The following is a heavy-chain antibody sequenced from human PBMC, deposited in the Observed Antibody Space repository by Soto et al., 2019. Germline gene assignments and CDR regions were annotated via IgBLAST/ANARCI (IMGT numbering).Heavy chain of an antibody. CDR2: INSDGSST. J-gene: IGHJ6*03. CDR1: GFTFSSYW. V-gene: IGHV3-74*01. Sequence: GGSLRLSCVASGFTFSSYWMHWVRQAPGKGLVWVSRINSDGSSTSYADSVKGRFTISRDNAKNTLYLQMNSLRAEDTAVYYCARGGQGLRYFGGHLYYMDVWGKGTTVTVSS. CDR3: ARGGQGLRYFGGHLYYMDV. D-gene: IGHD3-9*01.